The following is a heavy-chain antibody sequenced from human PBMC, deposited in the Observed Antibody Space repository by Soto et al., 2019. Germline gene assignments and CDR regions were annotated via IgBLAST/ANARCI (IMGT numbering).Heavy chain of an antibody. J-gene: IGHJ4*02. Sequence: EVQLVESGGGLVQPGGSLRLSCAASGFTFSSYDMHWVRQATGKGLEWVSAIGTAGDTYYPGSVKGRFTISRENAKNSLYLQMNSLRAGVTAVYYCAIFDDILTGYGYWGQGTLVTVSS. V-gene: IGHV3-13*01. D-gene: IGHD3-9*01. CDR1: GFTFSSYD. CDR2: IGTAGDT. CDR3: AIFDDILTGYGY.